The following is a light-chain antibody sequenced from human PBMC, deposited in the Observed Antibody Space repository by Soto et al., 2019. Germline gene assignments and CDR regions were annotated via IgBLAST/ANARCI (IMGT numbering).Light chain of an antibody. Sequence: DIQMHQSPSTMSGSVGERLPITCRASQTIRSWLAWYQQKPGKAHKLLIYKASTLKSGVPSRFSGSGSGTEFTLTISSLQPDELATYYCQHYNSYSEAFGQGTKVDIK. CDR2: KAS. J-gene: IGKJ1*01. CDR1: QTIRSW. V-gene: IGKV1-5*03. CDR3: QHYNSYSEA.